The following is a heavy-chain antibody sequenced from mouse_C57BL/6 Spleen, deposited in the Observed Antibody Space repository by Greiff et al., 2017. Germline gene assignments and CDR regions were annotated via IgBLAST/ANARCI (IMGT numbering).Heavy chain of an antibody. Sequence: QVQLQQPGAELVRPGTSVKLSCKASGYTFTSYWMHWVKQRPGQGLEWIGVIDPSDSYTNYNQKFKGKATLTVDTSSSTAYMQLSSLTSEDSAVYYCARTSSHDAMDYWGQGTSVTVSS. CDR2: IDPSDSYT. CDR3: ARTSSHDAMDY. J-gene: IGHJ4*01. V-gene: IGHV1-59*01. CDR1: GYTFTSYW. D-gene: IGHD1-1*01.